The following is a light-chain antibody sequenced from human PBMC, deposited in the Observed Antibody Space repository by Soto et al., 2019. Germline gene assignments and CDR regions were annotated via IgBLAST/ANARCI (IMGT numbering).Light chain of an antibody. CDR2: AAS. Sequence: EIVMTQSPGTLSVSPGERATLSCRASQGVGTNLAWYQQRPGQAPRLLIYAASTRATGIPARFSGRGSGTEFTLTIGSLQSEDFALYFCQQYNNWPLYSFGQGTKLEIK. CDR1: QGVGTN. J-gene: IGKJ2*01. CDR3: QQYNNWPLYS. V-gene: IGKV3-15*01.